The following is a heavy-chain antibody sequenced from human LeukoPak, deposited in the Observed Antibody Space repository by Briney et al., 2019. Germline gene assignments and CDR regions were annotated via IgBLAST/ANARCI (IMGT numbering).Heavy chain of an antibody. V-gene: IGHV3-43D*04. CDR2: ISWDGGST. CDR3: AKGGYDILTGRFDY. D-gene: IGHD3-9*01. J-gene: IGHJ4*02. CDR1: GFTFDDYA. Sequence: PGGSLRLSCTASGFTFDDYAMHWVRQAPGKGLEWVSLISWDGGSTYYADSVKGRFTISRDNSKNSLYLQMNSLRAEDTALYYCAKGGYDILTGRFDYWGQGTLVTVSS.